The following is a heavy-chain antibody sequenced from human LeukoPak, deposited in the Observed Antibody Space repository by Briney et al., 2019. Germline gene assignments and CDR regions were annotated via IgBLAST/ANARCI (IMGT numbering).Heavy chain of an antibody. Sequence: SETLSLTCTVSGGSISSGGYYWSWIRQHPGKGLEWIGYIYYSGSTYYNPSLKSRVTISVDASKNQFSLKLSSVTAADTAVYYCAREPPNDGSGYSPYYYYYGMDVWGQGTTVTVSS. J-gene: IGHJ6*02. CDR2: IYYSGST. D-gene: IGHD3-22*01. V-gene: IGHV4-31*03. CDR1: GGSISSGGYY. CDR3: AREPPNDGSGYSPYYYYYGMDV.